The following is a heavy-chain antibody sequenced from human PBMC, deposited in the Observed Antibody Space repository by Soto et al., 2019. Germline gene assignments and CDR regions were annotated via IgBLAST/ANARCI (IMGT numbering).Heavy chain of an antibody. CDR3: AAPRLPTTDYVLDAFDI. J-gene: IGHJ3*02. D-gene: IGHD3-16*01. CDR2: IVVGSGNT. Sequence: SVKVPCKASGFTFTSSAVQWVRQARGQRLEWRGWIVVGSGNTNYAQKFQERVTITRDMSTSTAYMELSSLRSEDTAVYYCAAPRLPTTDYVLDAFDIWGQGTMVTVSS. V-gene: IGHV1-58*01. CDR1: GFTFTSSA.